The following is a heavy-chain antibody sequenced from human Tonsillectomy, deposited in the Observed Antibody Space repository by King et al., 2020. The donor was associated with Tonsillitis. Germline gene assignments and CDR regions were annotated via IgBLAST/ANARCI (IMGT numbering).Heavy chain of an antibody. CDR3: VRENYGEYYFDY. D-gene: IGHD4-17*01. CDR1: GFTFSSYA. V-gene: IGHV3-30*04. Sequence: VQLVESGGGVVQPGRSLRLSCAASGFTFSSYAMHWVRQPPGKGLEWVAIISYDGSNKFYADSVKGRFTISRDNSKNTLYLQMNSLRAEDTAVYYCVRENYGEYYFDYWGQGTLVTGSS. CDR2: ISYDGSNK. J-gene: IGHJ4*02.